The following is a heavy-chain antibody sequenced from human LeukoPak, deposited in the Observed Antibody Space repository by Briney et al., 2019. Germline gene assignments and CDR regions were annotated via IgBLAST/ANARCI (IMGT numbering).Heavy chain of an antibody. CDR1: EVTFSSYE. J-gene: IGHJ4*02. CDR3: ARVSCSGGSCYSFDN. D-gene: IGHD2-15*01. Sequence: GSLRLSCAASEVTFSSYEMNWVRQAPGKGLEWVSYISSRGGTTYYAGSVRGRFTISRDNAKNSLYLQMSSLRAEDTAIYYCARVSCSGGSCYSFDNWGQGTLVTVSS. V-gene: IGHV3-48*03. CDR2: ISSRGGTT.